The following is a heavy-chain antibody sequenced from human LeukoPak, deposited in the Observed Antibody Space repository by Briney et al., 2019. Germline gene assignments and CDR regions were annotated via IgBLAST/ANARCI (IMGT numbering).Heavy chain of an antibody. V-gene: IGHV3-33*01. D-gene: IGHD5/OR15-5a*01. Sequence: GRCLRLSCAASGFTFSCYGMHWVRQAPGKGLEWVAMIWYDGSNTYYADSVKGRFTISRDNSKNTLFLQMDSLRAEDTAVYYCARDRSTTHFDYWGQGTLVTVSS. CDR2: IWYDGSNT. CDR3: ARDRSTTHFDY. CDR1: GFTFSCYG. J-gene: IGHJ4*02.